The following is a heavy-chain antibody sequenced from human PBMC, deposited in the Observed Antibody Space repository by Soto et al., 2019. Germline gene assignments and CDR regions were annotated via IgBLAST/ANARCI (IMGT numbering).Heavy chain of an antibody. J-gene: IGHJ6*01. CDR3: AKGAGDRLSLGMDV. Sequence: SLRLSCAASGFTFSSYGMHWVRQAPGKVLEWVAVISYDGSNKYYADSVKGRFTISRDNSKDTLFLQMTGLRREDTAVYYCAKGAGDRLSLGMDVWGQGTKVTVSS. D-gene: IGHD1-26*01. V-gene: IGHV3-30*18. CDR1: GFTFSSYG. CDR2: ISYDGSNK.